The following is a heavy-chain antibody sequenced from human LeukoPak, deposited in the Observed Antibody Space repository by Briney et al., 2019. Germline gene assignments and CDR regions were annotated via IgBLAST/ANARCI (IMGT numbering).Heavy chain of an antibody. CDR2: VYNSGDT. Sequence: SETLSLTCTVSGGSTSSDYWSWIRQSPGKGLEWVGYVYNSGDTGKNPSLKSRVTILLDTPKNQCSLKLTSVSAADTAVYYCARLKLGAYFDLWGRGTLVTVSS. V-gene: IGHV4-59*08. D-gene: IGHD3-16*01. CDR3: ARLKLGAYFDL. CDR1: GGSTSSDY. J-gene: IGHJ2*01.